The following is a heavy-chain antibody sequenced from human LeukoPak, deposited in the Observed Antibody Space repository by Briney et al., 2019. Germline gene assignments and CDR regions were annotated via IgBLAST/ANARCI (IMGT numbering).Heavy chain of an antibody. CDR2: IYTSGST. D-gene: IGHD3-16*01. J-gene: IGHJ6*03. V-gene: IGHV4-4*07. Sequence: SEALSLTCTVSGGSISSYYWSWIRQPAGKGLEWIGRIYTSGSTNYNPSLKSRVSMSVDTSKNQFSLQLNSVTPEDTAVYYCARTYDGDMDVWGKGTTVTVSS. CDR3: ARTYDGDMDV. CDR1: GGSISSYY.